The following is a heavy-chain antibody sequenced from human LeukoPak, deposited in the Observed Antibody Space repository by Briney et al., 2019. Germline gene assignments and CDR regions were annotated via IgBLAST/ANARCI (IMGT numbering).Heavy chain of an antibody. Sequence: SVKVSCKASGFTFTTSAMQWVRQARGQRLEWIGWIVVGSGNTNYAQKFQERVTITRDMSTSTVFMELSSLRPEDTAVYYCALDYYQGSWFDPWGQGTLVTVS. V-gene: IGHV1-58*02. CDR3: ALDYYQGSWFDP. CDR1: GFTFTTSA. CDR2: IVVGSGNT. J-gene: IGHJ5*02. D-gene: IGHD3-22*01.